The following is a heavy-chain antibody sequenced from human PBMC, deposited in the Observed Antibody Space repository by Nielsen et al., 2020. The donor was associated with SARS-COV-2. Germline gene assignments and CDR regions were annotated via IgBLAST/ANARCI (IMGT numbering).Heavy chain of an antibody. D-gene: IGHD2-2*01. Sequence: SETLSLTCTVSGGSISSYYWSWIRQPPGKGLEWIGYIYYSGSTYYNPSLKSRVTMSVDTSKNQFSLKLSSVTAADTAVYYCARVSNIVVVPAALLQGWFDPWGQGTLVTVSS. CDR2: IYYSGST. CDR3: ARVSNIVVVPAALLQGWFDP. J-gene: IGHJ5*02. V-gene: IGHV4-59*01. CDR1: GGSISSYY.